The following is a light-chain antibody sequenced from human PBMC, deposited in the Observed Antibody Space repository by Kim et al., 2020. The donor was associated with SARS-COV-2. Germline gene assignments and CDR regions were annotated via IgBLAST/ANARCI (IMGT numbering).Light chain of an antibody. V-gene: IGLV3-1*01. CDR3: QAWDSSISYV. CDR2: QDS. Sequence: SYELTQPPSVSVSPGQTASITCSVDKLGDKYACWYRQKPGQSPVLVIYQDSKRPSGIPERFSGSNSGNTATLTISGTQAMDEADYYCQAWDSSISYVFGTGTKVTVL. CDR1: KLGDKY. J-gene: IGLJ1*01.